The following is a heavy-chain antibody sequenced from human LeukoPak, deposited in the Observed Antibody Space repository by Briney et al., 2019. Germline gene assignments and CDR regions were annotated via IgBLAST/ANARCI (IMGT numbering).Heavy chain of an antibody. J-gene: IGHJ4*02. V-gene: IGHV1-69*05. CDR1: GGSFSNYI. CDR3: ASRNDILTGYYPNS. Sequence: SVTVSCKTSGGSFSNYIITWVRQAPGQGLEWMGGIVPLFATPHYAQKYQGRLTIITDEPTSTAYMELSSLTSEDTAVYYCASRNDILTGYYPNSWGQGTLVVVSS. D-gene: IGHD3-9*01. CDR2: IVPLFATP.